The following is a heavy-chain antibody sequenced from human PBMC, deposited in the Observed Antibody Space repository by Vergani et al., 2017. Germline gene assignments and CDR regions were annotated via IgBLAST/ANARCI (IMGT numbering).Heavy chain of an antibody. Sequence: QVQLQESGPGLVKSSETLSLTCSVSFDSIRNLHCNWIRQPPGKGLEWIGSIHYSENTNYNPSLKTQVTISVDTSKNQFSLTLTSVTAADTAVYYCTSDTHSGQRADRWGQGILVTVTS. J-gene: IGHJ5*02. CDR2: IHYSENT. V-gene: IGHV4-59*11. D-gene: IGHD6-19*01. CDR3: TSDTHSGQRADR. CDR1: FDSIRNLH.